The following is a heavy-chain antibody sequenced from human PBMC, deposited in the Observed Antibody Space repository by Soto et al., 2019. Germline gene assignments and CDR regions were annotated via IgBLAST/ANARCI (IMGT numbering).Heavy chain of an antibody. CDR2: ISTAHSDV. J-gene: IGHJ5*02. Sequence: ASVKVSCKASGYTFTDYGIRWVRPAPGQGLEWMGWISTAHSDVGYAQKFQGRFTMTTDKSTSTAYMELRSLTSDDTAVYYWARDLPSYHNWFDPWGQGTLVTVSS. CDR3: ARDLPSYHNWFDP. V-gene: IGHV1-18*01. CDR1: GYTFTDYG. D-gene: IGHD3-10*01.